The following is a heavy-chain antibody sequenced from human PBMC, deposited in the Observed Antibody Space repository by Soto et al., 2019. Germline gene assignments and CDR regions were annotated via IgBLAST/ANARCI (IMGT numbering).Heavy chain of an antibody. CDR3: ARGPPFDY. V-gene: IGHV3-21*01. Sequence: EVQLVESGGGLVKRGGSLRLSCAASGFTFSTYSMNWVRQAPGKGLEWVSSISGSGNHIYYADSVKGRFTISRDNAKNSLYLQMNSLRGEDTAVYYCARGPPFDYWGQGTLVTVSS. J-gene: IGHJ4*02. CDR2: ISGSGNHI. CDR1: GFTFSTYS.